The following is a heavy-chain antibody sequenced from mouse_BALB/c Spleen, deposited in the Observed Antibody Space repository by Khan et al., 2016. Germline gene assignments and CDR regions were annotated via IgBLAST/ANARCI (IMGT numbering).Heavy chain of an antibody. CDR3: ARHVPTTAGEAWFAY. V-gene: IGHV5-6*01. D-gene: IGHD1-2*01. J-gene: IGHJ3*01. Sequence: EVELVESGGDLVKPGGSLKLSCAASGFTFSSYGMSWVRQTPDKRLEWVATISSGGSYTYYPDSVKGRFTISRDNAKNTLYLQMSSLKSEDTAMYYCARHVPTTAGEAWFAYWGQGTLVTVSA. CDR1: GFTFSSYG. CDR2: ISSGGSYT.